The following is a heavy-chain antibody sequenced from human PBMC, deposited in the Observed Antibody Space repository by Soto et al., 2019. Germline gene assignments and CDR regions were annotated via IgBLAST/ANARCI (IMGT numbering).Heavy chain of an antibody. D-gene: IGHD3-3*01. J-gene: IGHJ4*02. CDR2: INPNSGGT. CDR1: GYTFTGYY. CDR3: ALLTIFGLGIEY. Sequence: ASVKVSCKAYGYTFTGYYMHWVRQAPGQGLEWMGWINPNSGGTNYAQKFQGRVTMTRDTSISTAYMELSRLRSDDTAVYYRALLTIFGLGIEYWGQGTLVTVSS. V-gene: IGHV1-2*02.